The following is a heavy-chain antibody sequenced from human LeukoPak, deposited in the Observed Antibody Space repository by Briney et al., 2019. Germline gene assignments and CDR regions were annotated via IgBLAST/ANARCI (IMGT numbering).Heavy chain of an antibody. V-gene: IGHV4-59*01. D-gene: IGHD2-2*01. CDR1: GGSISSYY. J-gene: IGHJ5*02. CDR3: ARAGGYCSSTRCYNWFDP. CDR2: VFYSGNS. Sequence: SETLSLTCTVSGGSISSYYWSWIRQPPGKGLEWLAHVFYSGNSNNNPSLRSRVTLSVDTTKNQFSLKLSSVTAADTAVYYCARAGGYCSSTRCYNWFDPWGQGTLVTVSS.